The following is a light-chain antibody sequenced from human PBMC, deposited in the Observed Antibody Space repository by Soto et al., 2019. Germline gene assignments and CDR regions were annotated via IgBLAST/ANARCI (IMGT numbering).Light chain of an antibody. CDR2: DAS. V-gene: IGKV3-11*01. CDR1: QSVSSY. J-gene: IGKJ2*01. Sequence: EIVLTQSPATLSLSPGERATLSCRASQSVSSYLAWYQHKPGQAPRLLIYDASNRATGIPGRFSGSGSGTDFTLTISSLEPEDFAVYDCQQRSNWPPYTFGQGTKLEIK. CDR3: QQRSNWPPYT.